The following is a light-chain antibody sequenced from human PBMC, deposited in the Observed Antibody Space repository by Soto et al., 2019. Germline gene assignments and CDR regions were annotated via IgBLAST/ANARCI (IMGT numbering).Light chain of an antibody. CDR2: GAS. J-gene: IGKJ1*01. Sequence: EIVMTQSPATLSVSPGEKATLSCRASQSVTSYLAWYQQTPGQAPRLLIQGASARATDVPARLSGSGSGTEFTLTISSLQSEDFAVYYCQQYSNWPWTFGQGTKVEI. CDR3: QQYSNWPWT. V-gene: IGKV3-15*01. CDR1: QSVTSY.